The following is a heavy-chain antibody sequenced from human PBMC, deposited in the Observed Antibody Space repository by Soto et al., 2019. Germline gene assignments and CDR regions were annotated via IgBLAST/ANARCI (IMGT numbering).Heavy chain of an antibody. V-gene: IGHV4-38-2*02. CDR2: VHYSGNT. CDR3: ARPDRPVAGGRWFDP. J-gene: IGHJ5*02. CDR1: GYSISSGYH. Sequence: SETLSLTCTVSGYSISSGYHWAWIRQPPGKGLEWLGSVHYSGNTYYNPSLKSRLTISVDKSKNQFSLNLSSVTAADTAVYYCARPDRPVAGGRWFDPWGQGTLVTVS. D-gene: IGHD3-16*01.